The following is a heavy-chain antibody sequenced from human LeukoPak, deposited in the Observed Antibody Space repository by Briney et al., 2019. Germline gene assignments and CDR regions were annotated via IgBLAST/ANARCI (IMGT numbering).Heavy chain of an antibody. CDR1: GGTFSSYA. V-gene: IGHV1-69*05. Sequence: GASVEVSCKASGGTFSSYAISSVRQAPRQGLEWMGGIIPIFGTANYAQKFQGRVTITTDESTSTAYMELSSQRSEDTAVYYCAREVPYDSSGYSHRMSFGYWGQGTLVTVSS. J-gene: IGHJ4*02. CDR3: AREVPYDSSGYSHRMSFGY. D-gene: IGHD3-22*01. CDR2: IIPIFGTA.